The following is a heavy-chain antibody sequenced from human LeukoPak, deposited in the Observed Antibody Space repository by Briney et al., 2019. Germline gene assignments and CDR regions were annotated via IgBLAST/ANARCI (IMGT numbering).Heavy chain of an antibody. D-gene: IGHD5-24*01. CDR3: ARDQGQRIDVYNFWWED. J-gene: IGHJ4*02. Sequence: ASVKVSCKASGYTFTNYGISWVRQAPGQGLEWMGWISGYNGNTNHAQKFQGRVTMTTDTSTSTAYIELRSLRSDDTAVYYCARDQGQRIDVYNFWWEDWGQGTLVTVSS. CDR1: GYTFTNYG. CDR2: ISGYNGNT. V-gene: IGHV1-18*01.